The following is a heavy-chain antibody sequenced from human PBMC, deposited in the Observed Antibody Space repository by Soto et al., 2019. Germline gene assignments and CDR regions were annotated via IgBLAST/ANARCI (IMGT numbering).Heavy chain of an antibody. CDR2: INPKSGGT. CDR3: ARGHPTDCSNGVCSFFYNHEMDG. CDR1: GYSFTDYH. V-gene: IGHV1-2*04. J-gene: IGHJ6*02. D-gene: IGHD2-8*01. Sequence: ASVKVSCKASGYSFTDYHIHWVRQAPGQGLEWLGRINPKSGGTSTAQKFQGWVTMTRDRSISTVYMELTRLRSDDTAVYFCARGHPTDCSNGVCSFFYNHEMDGWR.